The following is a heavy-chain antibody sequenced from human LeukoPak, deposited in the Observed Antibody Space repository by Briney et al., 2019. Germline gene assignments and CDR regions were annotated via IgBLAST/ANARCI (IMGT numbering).Heavy chain of an antibody. Sequence: GGSLRLSCAASGFTFSSYAMHWVRQAPGKGLEWVAVISYGGSNKYYADSAKGRFTISRDNSKNTLYLQMNSLRAEDTAVYYCARDYVWGSYGLFDYWGQGTLVTVSS. J-gene: IGHJ4*02. CDR2: ISYGGSNK. V-gene: IGHV3-30*07. CDR3: ARDYVWGSYGLFDY. D-gene: IGHD3-16*01. CDR1: GFTFSSYA.